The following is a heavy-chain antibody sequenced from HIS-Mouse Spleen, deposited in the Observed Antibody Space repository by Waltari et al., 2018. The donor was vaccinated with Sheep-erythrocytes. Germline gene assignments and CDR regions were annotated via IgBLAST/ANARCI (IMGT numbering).Heavy chain of an antibody. CDR2: ISYDGSNK. V-gene: IGHV3-30*18. CDR3: AKVRTVNYWYFDL. D-gene: IGHD1-1*01. J-gene: IGHJ2*01. CDR1: GFTLGSYG. Sequence: QVQLVESGGGVVQPGRSLRLSCPASGFTLGSYGMHWVRQAPGKGLEWVAVISYDGSNKYYADSVKGRFTISRDNSKNTLYLQMNSLRAEDTAVYYCAKVRTVNYWYFDLWGRGTLVTVSS.